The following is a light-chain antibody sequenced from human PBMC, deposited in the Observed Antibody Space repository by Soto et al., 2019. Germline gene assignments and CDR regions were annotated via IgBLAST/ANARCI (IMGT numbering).Light chain of an antibody. V-gene: IGKV3-11*01. Sequence: EIVLTQSPATLSLSPGERVTLSCRASQSVNSYLAWYQQKCGQAPRLLIYDTSNRATGIPDSFSGSGSGTDFTLTISSLEPEDFAVYYCQQRSSWPTFGQGTRLEIK. CDR2: DTS. CDR1: QSVNSY. J-gene: IGKJ2*01. CDR3: QQRSSWPT.